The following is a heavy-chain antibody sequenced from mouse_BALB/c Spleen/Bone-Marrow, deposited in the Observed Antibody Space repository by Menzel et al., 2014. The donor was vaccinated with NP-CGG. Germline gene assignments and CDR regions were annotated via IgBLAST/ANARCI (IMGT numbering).Heavy chain of an antibody. V-gene: IGHV1-7*01. CDR3: ARDWDYWYFDV. CDR2: INPSTGYT. CDR1: GYTFTSYW. Sequence: QVQLKQSGAELAKPGASVKMSCKASGYTFTSYWMHWVKQRPGQGLEWIGYINPSTGYTEYNQKFKDKATLTADKSSSTAYMQLSSLTSEDSAVCYCARDWDYWYFDVWGAGTTVTVSS. J-gene: IGHJ1*01. D-gene: IGHD4-1*01.